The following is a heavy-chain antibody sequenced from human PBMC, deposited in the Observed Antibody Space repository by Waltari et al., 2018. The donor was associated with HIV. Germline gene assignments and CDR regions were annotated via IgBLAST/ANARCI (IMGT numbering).Heavy chain of an antibody. D-gene: IGHD1-26*01. Sequence: QVQLQESGPGLVKPSQTLSLTCTVSGASIRSERYYWNWIRQPAGKGLEWIGRLYTGGSTNYNSSLQSRATISTDTSNNLLSLKLFSVTASDTATYYCAATRDELGATGGCDYWGQGILVTVSS. V-gene: IGHV4-61*02. J-gene: IGHJ4*02. CDR3: AATRDELGATGGCDY. CDR2: LYTGGST. CDR1: GASIRSERYY.